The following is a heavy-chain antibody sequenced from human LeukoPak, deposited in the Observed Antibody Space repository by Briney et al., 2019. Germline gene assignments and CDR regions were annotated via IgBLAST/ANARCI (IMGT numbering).Heavy chain of an antibody. CDR1: GFTVSNNY. CDR2: IYSGGTT. Sequence: GGSLRLSCAASGFTVSNNYMTWVRQAPGKGLEWVSVIYSGGTTYYTDSVKGRFTISRDNSKNTLYLQMNSLRAEDTAVYYCAREITMVRGPNAYWGQGTLVTVSS. J-gene: IGHJ4*02. V-gene: IGHV3-66*01. CDR3: AREITMVRGPNAY. D-gene: IGHD3-10*01.